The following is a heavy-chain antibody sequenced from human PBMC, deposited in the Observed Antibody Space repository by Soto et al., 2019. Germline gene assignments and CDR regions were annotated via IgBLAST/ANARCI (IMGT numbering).Heavy chain of an antibody. D-gene: IGHD3-10*01. CDR3: ARGGGWVGDPSFDS. J-gene: IGHJ4*02. V-gene: IGHV1-3*01. Sequence: QVQLVQSGAEVKKPGASVKVSCQASGYTFTSYTLHWVRQAPGQGPEWMGWTNAGNGNKKYSQRFLGRLTITSDRSASTAYMELSSLNFEDTAVYYCARGGGWVGDPSFDSWGQGTLVTVSS. CDR2: TNAGNGNK. CDR1: GYTFTSYT.